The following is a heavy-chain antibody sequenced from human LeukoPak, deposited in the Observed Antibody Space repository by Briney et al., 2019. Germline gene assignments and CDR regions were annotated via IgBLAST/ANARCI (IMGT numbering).Heavy chain of an antibody. CDR3: ASRLPYLGAAADY. V-gene: IGHV4-34*08. Sequence: PGGSLRLSCAASGFTFSDYYMSWIRQPPGKGLEWIGEINHSGSTNYNPSLKSRVTISVDTSKNQFSLKLSSVTAADTAVYYCASRLPYLGAAADYWGQGTLVTASS. J-gene: IGHJ4*02. D-gene: IGHD6-13*01. CDR1: GFTFSDYY. CDR2: INHSGST.